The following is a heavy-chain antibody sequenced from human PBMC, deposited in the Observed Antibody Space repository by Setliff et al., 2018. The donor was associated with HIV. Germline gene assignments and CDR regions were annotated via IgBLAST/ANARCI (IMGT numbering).Heavy chain of an antibody. Sequence: SETLSLTCTVSGDSISSGLNYWTWIRQHPGKGLEWVGEIDHSGSTNYNPSLKSRVIMSIDTSKNQFSLKLTSVTAADTAVYYCARAPRTIVVVVSYYYYYYMDVWGKGTTVTVSS. V-gene: IGHV4-39*07. CDR3: ARAPRTIVVVVSYYYYYYMDV. J-gene: IGHJ6*03. D-gene: IGHD2-15*01. CDR1: GDSISSGLNY. CDR2: IDHSGST.